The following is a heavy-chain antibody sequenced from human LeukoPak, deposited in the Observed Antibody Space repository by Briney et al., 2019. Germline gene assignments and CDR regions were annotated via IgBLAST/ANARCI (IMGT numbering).Heavy chain of an antibody. CDR3: ARGPVCSWHDY. CDR2: ISSSSSYI. J-gene: IGHJ4*02. V-gene: IGHV3-21*01. CDR1: GFTFSSYS. Sequence: GGSLSLSCAASGFTFSSYSMNWVRQAPGKGLEWVSSISSSSSYIYYADSVKGRFTISRDNTKNSLYLQMNSLRAEDTAVYYCARGPVCSWHDYWGQGTLVTVSS. D-gene: IGHD6-13*01.